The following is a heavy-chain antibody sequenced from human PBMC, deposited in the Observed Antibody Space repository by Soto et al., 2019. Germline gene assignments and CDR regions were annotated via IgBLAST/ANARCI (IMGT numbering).Heavy chain of an antibody. D-gene: IGHD5-18*01. CDR2: ISGSGDVT. CDR3: AKDRLYNYGVVDY. Sequence: PGGSLRLSXAASGFTFSAYAMSWVRQAPGKGLEWVSGISGSGDVTYYADSVKGRFTISRDNSKNTVYLQIHSLRAEDTAVYYCAKDRLYNYGVVDYWGQGTLVTVSS. J-gene: IGHJ4*02. CDR1: GFTFSAYA. V-gene: IGHV3-23*01.